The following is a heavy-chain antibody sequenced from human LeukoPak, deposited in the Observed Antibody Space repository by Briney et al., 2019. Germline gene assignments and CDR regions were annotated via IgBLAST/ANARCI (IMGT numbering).Heavy chain of an antibody. CDR2: ISGSGGGK. D-gene: IGHD3-10*01. CDR3: ARERLGPYGSGSYLDY. Sequence: GGSLRLSCAASGFTFSTYAMNWVRQAPGKGLEWVSGISGSGGGKFYADSVKGRFTISRDKSKSTLYLQMNSLKAEDTAVYYCARERLGPYGSGSYLDYWGQGTLVTVSS. V-gene: IGHV3-23*01. J-gene: IGHJ4*02. CDR1: GFTFSTYA.